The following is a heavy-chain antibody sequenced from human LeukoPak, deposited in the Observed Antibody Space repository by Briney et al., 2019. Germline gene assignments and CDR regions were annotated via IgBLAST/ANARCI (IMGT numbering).Heavy chain of an antibody. CDR2: ISGSGGST. CDR1: GFTFSSYA. Sequence: GGSLRLSCAASGFTFSSYAMSWVRQAPGKGLEWVSAISGSGGSTYYADSVKGRFTMSRDNSKNTLYLQMNSLRAEDTAVYYCARDLASITGYYYYGMDVWGQGTTVTVSS. D-gene: IGHD2-21*01. J-gene: IGHJ6*02. V-gene: IGHV3-23*01. CDR3: ARDLASITGYYYYGMDV.